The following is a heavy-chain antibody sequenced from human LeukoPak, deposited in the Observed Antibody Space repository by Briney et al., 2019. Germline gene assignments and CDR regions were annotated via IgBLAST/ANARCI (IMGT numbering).Heavy chain of an antibody. CDR1: GFTFSSYW. CDR3: AREGFSRGSGYYYYGMDV. Sequence: GGSLRLSCAASGFTFSSYWMSWDRQAPGKGLEWVANIKQDGSEKYYVDSVKGRFTISRDNAKNSLYLQMNSLRAEDTAVYYCAREGFSRGSGYYYYGMDVWGQGTTVTVSS. CDR2: IKQDGSEK. V-gene: IGHV3-7*01. J-gene: IGHJ6*02. D-gene: IGHD3-10*01.